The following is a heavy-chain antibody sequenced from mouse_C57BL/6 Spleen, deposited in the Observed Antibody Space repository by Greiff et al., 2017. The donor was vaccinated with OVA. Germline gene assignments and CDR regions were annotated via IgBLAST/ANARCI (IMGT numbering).Heavy chain of an antibody. CDR3: ARSYDLAMDY. CDR1: GYTFTNYW. J-gene: IGHJ4*01. D-gene: IGHD2-4*01. V-gene: IGHV1-63*01. Sequence: VQLQEPGAELVRPGTSVKMSCKASGYTFTNYWIGWAKQRPGHGLEWIGDIYPGGGYTNYNEKFKGKATLTADKSSSTAYMQFSSLTSEDSAIYYCARSYDLAMDYWGQGTSVTVSS. CDR2: IYPGGGYT.